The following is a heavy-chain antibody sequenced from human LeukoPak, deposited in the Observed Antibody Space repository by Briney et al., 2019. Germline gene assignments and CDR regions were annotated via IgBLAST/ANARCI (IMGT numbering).Heavy chain of an antibody. V-gene: IGHV1-18*01. CDR2: MSSDNGNT. Sequence: ASVKVSCKTSGHSINTFGITWVRQAPGQGLEWIGWMSSDNGNTNYADKFQGRVTITRDTSGTTAYMELRSLRSDDTAVYFCANVAKGRYFFCYMDVWGAGTTVTVSS. D-gene: IGHD1-26*01. CDR1: GHSINTFG. CDR3: ANVAKGRYFFCYMDV. J-gene: IGHJ6*03.